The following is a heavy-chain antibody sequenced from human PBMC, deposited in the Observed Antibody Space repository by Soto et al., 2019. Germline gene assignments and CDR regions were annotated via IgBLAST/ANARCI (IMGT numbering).Heavy chain of an antibody. Sequence: QVQLVQSGAEVKRPGSSVKVSCRTSGGTFNTYSISWVRQAPGQGLEWMGRITPIIDIPTYAQNFQGRVSISADKSTSTAYMQLTNLRFEDTAMYFCARANLPYVYFDSWGQGTLVTVSS. CDR1: GGTFNTYS. D-gene: IGHD1-20*01. CDR3: ARANLPYVYFDS. V-gene: IGHV1-69*02. J-gene: IGHJ4*02. CDR2: ITPIIDIP.